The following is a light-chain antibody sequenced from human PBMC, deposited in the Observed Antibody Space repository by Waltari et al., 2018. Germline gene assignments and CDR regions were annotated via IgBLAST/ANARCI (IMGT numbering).Light chain of an antibody. J-gene: IGKJ4*01. CDR1: QNIDIY. V-gene: IGKV3-11*01. CDR2: DAF. CDR3: QQRYSWPLT. Sequence: EIVLTPSPATLSLSPGESTTLSCRASQNIDIYLAWYQQKPGQAPRLLIYDAFYRATGIPARFSGSGSGTDFTLTISSLEPEDVAVYSCQQRYSWPLTFGGGTKVQFK.